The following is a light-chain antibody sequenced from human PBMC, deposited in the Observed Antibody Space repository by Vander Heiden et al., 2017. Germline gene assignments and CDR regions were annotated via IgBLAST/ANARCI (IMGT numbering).Light chain of an antibody. V-gene: IGKV1-33*01. Sequence: DIQMTQSPSFLSASVGDRVTLTCQARHDITNYLNWYQQKPGKAPKRLIYDASNLETGVPSRFSGSGSGTDFTLTISSLQPEDIGTYFCQQYENLPLTFGGGTKVE. J-gene: IGKJ4*01. CDR3: QQYENLPLT. CDR2: DAS. CDR1: HDITNY.